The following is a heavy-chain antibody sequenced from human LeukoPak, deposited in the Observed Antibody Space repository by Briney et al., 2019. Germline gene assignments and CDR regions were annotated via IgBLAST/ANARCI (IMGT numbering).Heavy chain of an antibody. CDR2: IYHSGST. Sequence: PSRTLSLTCAVSGGSISSGGYSWSWIRQPPGKGLEWIGYIYHSGSTYYNPSLKSRVTISVDRSKNQFSLKLSSVTAADTAVYYCARVKIDPGYSSSWYYFDYWGQGTLVTVSS. CDR3: ARVKIDPGYSSSWYYFDY. J-gene: IGHJ4*02. D-gene: IGHD6-13*01. V-gene: IGHV4-30-2*01. CDR1: GGSISSGGYS.